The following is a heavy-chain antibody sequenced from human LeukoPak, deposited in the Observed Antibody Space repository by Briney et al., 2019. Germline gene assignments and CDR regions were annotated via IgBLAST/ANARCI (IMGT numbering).Heavy chain of an antibody. CDR3: AAGPFDWLLYELVY. V-gene: IGHV4-59*01. Sequence: SETLSLTCTVSGGSISSYYWSWIRQPPGKGLEWIGYIYYSGSTNYNPSLKSRVTISVDTSKNQFSLKLSSVTAADTAVYYCAAGPFDWLLYELVYWGQGTLVTVSS. J-gene: IGHJ4*02. D-gene: IGHD3-9*01. CDR2: IYYSGST. CDR1: GGSISSYY.